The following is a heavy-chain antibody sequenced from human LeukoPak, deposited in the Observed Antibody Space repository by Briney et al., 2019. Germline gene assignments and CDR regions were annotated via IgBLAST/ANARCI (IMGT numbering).Heavy chain of an antibody. CDR3: ARDPCGVGRFDY. CDR2: ISSSSSYI. D-gene: IGHD3-10*01. V-gene: IGHV3-21*01. Sequence: PGGSLRLSCAASGFTFSSYSMNWVRKAPGKGLEWVSSISSSSSYIYYADSVKGRFTIPRDNAKNSLYLQMNSLRAEDTAVYYCARDPCGVGRFDYWGQGTLVTVSS. J-gene: IGHJ4*02. CDR1: GFTFSSYS.